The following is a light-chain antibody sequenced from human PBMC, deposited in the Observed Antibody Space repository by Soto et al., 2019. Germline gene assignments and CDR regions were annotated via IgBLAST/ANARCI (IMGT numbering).Light chain of an antibody. V-gene: IGKV3D-15*01. CDR1: QSVSSN. CDR3: QQYNNWPLT. CDR2: GAS. J-gene: IGKJ4*01. Sequence: EIVKTQSPATLSVSPGERATLSCRASQSVSSNLAWYQQKPGQAPRLLIYGASTRATGIPARFSGSGSGTEFTLTISSLQSEDFAVYYCQQYNNWPLTFVGGTKVEIK.